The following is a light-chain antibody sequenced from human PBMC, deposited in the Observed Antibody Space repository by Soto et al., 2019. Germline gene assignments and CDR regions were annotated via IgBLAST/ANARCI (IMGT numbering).Light chain of an antibody. CDR2: EVS. V-gene: IGLV2-14*01. J-gene: IGLJ1*01. CDR1: SSDVGDYNY. Sequence: QSVLTQPASVSGSPGQSITISCTGTSSDVGDYNYVSWYQQHPGKAPKLMIYEVSNRPSGVSNRFSGSKSGNTASLTISGLQAEDEADYYCSSYTSSSTLRVFGTGTQLTVL. CDR3: SSYTSSSTLRV.